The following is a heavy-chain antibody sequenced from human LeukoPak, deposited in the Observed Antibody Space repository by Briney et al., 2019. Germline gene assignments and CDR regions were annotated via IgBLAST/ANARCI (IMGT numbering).Heavy chain of an antibody. J-gene: IGHJ4*02. V-gene: IGHV3-23*01. CDR1: GFTFSSYA. D-gene: IGHD6-13*01. CDR3: ARLRGQLVYFDY. CDR2: ISGSGGST. Sequence: GGSLRLSCAASGFTFSSYAMSWVRQAPGKGLEWVSAISGSGGSTYYADSVKGRFTISRDNAKNSLYLQMNSLRAEDTALYYCARLRGQLVYFDYWGQGTLVTVSS.